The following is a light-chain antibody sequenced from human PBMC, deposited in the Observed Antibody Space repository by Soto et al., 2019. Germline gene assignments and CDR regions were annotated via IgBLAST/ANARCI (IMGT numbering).Light chain of an antibody. CDR1: QSVNSN. CDR2: GAS. J-gene: IGKJ5*01. Sequence: VLTQSPATLSVSPGEAAPHPCRASQSVNSNLALYQQKPGQAPRLLIYGASTRATGIPARFSGSGSGTDFTLTISSLEPEDFAVYYCQQRSNSITFGQGTRLEIK. V-gene: IGKV3-11*01. CDR3: QQRSNSIT.